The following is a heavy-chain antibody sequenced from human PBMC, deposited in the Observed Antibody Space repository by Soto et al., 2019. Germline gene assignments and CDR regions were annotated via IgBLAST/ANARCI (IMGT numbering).Heavy chain of an antibody. CDR1: GGSFSGYY. J-gene: IGHJ4*02. V-gene: IGHV4-34*01. Sequence: SETLSLTCAVYGGSFSGYYWSWIRQPPGKGLEWIGEINQSGSTNYNPSLKSRVTISVDTSKNQFSLKLSSETAADTAVYYCARGASRGYSYGPSDYWGQGTLVTVSS. CDR3: ARGASRGYSYGPSDY. CDR2: INQSGST. D-gene: IGHD5-18*01.